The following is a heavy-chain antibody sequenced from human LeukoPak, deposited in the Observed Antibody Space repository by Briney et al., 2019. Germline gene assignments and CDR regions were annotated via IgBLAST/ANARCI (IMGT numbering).Heavy chain of an antibody. CDR2: LYYGGST. CDR3: ARDDTATATGALDI. V-gene: IGHV4-39*01. Sequence: PSETLSLTCTVSGGSISSISYYWGWIRQPPGKGLEWIGSLYYGGSTYYNPSLKSRVTISVDMSKNQFSLMLSSVTAVDTAVYYCARDDTATATGALDIWGQGTTVTVSS. J-gene: IGHJ3*02. D-gene: IGHD1-1*01. CDR1: GGSISSISYY.